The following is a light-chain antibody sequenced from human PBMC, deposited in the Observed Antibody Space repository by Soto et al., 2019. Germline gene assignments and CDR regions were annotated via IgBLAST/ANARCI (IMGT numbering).Light chain of an antibody. CDR2: DTS. CDR1: ERVSTN. V-gene: IGKV3-11*01. Sequence: PGESATLSCRASERVSTNLAWYQQTPGQAPRLLIYDTSIRATGIPARFSGSGSGTDFTLTISSLEPEDFAVYYCQQRNSWPPTFTFGQGTRLEIK. J-gene: IGKJ5*01. CDR3: QQRNSWPPTFT.